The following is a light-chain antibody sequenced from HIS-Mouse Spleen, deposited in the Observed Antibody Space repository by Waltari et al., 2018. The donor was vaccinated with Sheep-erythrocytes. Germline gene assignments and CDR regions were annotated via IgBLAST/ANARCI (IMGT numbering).Light chain of an antibody. Sequence: QSALTQPASVSGSPGQSITISCTGTSSDVGSYNLVSWYQQHPGKAPQLMIYEGSKRPSGVSHRFSGSQSGNTASLTISGIQAEDEADYYCCSYAGSSTPWVFGGGTKLTVL. CDR3: CSYAGSSTPWV. CDR2: EGS. J-gene: IGLJ3*02. V-gene: IGLV2-23*01. CDR1: SSDVGSYNL.